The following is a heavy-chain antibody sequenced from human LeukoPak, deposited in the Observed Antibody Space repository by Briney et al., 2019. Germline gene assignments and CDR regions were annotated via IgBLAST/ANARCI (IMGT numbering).Heavy chain of an antibody. CDR1: GLTFGNYG. CDR2: IGGGGYTT. Sequence: GGSLRLSCVASGLTFGNYGMNWVRQAPGKGLEGVSSIGGGGYTTYYGDSVRGRFTISRDNSKNSMYLQMSSLRAEDTAIYYCAEVESSYCRIWGQGTLVTVST. J-gene: IGHJ4*02. D-gene: IGHD3-10*01. V-gene: IGHV3-23*01. CDR3: AEVESSYCRI.